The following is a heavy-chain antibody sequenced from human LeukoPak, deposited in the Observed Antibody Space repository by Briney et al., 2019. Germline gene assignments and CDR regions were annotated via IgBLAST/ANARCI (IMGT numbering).Heavy chain of an antibody. CDR3: ARVNYYDSSGSDEADFDY. V-gene: IGHV1-2*02. Sequence: GASVKVSCKASGYTFTGYYMHWVRQAPGQGLEWMGWINPNSGGTNYAQKFQGRVTMTRDTSISTAYMELSRLRSDDTAVYYCARVNYYDSSGSDEADFDYWGQGTLVTVSS. CDR2: INPNSGGT. D-gene: IGHD3-22*01. CDR1: GYTFTGYY. J-gene: IGHJ4*02.